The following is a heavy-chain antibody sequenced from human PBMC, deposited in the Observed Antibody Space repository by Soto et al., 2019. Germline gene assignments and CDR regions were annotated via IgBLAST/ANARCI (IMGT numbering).Heavy chain of an antibody. Sequence: ASVKVSCKASGYTFTSYDINWVRQATGQGLEWMGWMNPNSGNTGYAQKFQGRVTMTRNTSISTAYMELSSLRSEDTAVYYCAREKREDRPGDIVVVVAATPLDYWGQGTLVTVSS. CDR2: MNPNSGNT. CDR1: GYTFTSYD. D-gene: IGHD2-15*01. CDR3: AREKREDRPGDIVVVVAATPLDY. V-gene: IGHV1-8*01. J-gene: IGHJ4*02.